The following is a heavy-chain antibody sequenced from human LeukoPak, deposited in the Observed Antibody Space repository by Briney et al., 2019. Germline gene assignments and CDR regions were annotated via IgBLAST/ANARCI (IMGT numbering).Heavy chain of an antibody. CDR2: ISYDGSNK. D-gene: IGHD3-22*01. Sequence: PGGSLRLSCAASGFTFSSYGMHWVRQALGKGLEWVAVISYDGSNKYCADSVKGRFTISRDNSKNTLYLQMNSLRAEDTAVYYCAKAPNYYDSSGYSPDFDYWGQGTLVTVSS. J-gene: IGHJ4*02. CDR1: GFTFSSYG. V-gene: IGHV3-30*18. CDR3: AKAPNYYDSSGYSPDFDY.